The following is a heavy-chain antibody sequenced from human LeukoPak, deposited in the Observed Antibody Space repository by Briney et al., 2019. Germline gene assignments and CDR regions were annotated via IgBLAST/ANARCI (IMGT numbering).Heavy chain of an antibody. CDR2: IKQDGSEK. Sequence: GGSLRLSCAASGFTFSSYAMSWVRQAPGKGLEWVANIKQDGSEKYYVDSVKGRFTISRDNAKNSLYLQMNSLRAEDTAVYYCARDSDYDFWSPHGMDVWGQGTTVTVSS. CDR3: ARDSDYDFWSPHGMDV. J-gene: IGHJ6*02. V-gene: IGHV3-7*01. CDR1: GFTFSSYA. D-gene: IGHD3-3*01.